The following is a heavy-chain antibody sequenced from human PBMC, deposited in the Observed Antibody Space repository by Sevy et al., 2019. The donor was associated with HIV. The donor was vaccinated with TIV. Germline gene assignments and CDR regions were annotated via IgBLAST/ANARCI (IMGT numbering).Heavy chain of an antibody. CDR1: GFTFSSSA. Sequence: GGSLRLSCAASGFTFSSSAMNWVRQAPGKGLEWVSGIISSGDITYYPDSVKGWFTISRDNSKNTLYLQINSLRVEDTAIYYCAKRSNENFFDYWGQGSLVTVSS. V-gene: IGHV3-23*01. CDR2: IISSGDIT. CDR3: AKRSNENFFDY. D-gene: IGHD2-8*01. J-gene: IGHJ4*02.